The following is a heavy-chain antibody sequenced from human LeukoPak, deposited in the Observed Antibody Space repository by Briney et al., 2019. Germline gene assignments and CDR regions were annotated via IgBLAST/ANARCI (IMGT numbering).Heavy chain of an antibody. D-gene: IGHD2-15*01. CDR2: ISGSGGST. J-gene: IGHJ6*02. V-gene: IGHV3-23*01. CDR3: AKVLLARAHYYGMDV. Sequence: PGGSLRLSCAASGFTFSSSAMSWVRQAPGKGLEWVSAISGSGGSTYYADSVKGRFTISRDNSKNTLYLQMNSLRVEDTAVYYCAKVLLARAHYYGMDVWGQGTTVTVSS. CDR1: GFTFSSSA.